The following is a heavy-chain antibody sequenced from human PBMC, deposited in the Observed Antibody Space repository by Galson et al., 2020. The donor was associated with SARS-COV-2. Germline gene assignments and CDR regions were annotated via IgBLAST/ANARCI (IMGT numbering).Heavy chain of an antibody. CDR2: IYYSGST. Sequence: SETLSLTCTVSGGSISSGGYYWSWIRQHPGKGLEWIGYIYYSGSTYYNPSLKSLVTISVDTSKNQFSLKLSSVTAADTAVYYCARAPRITIFGVVSAFDIWGQETMVTVSS. D-gene: IGHD3-3*01. CDR3: ARAPRITIFGVVSAFDI. CDR1: GGSISSGGYY. V-gene: IGHV4-31*01. J-gene: IGHJ3*02.